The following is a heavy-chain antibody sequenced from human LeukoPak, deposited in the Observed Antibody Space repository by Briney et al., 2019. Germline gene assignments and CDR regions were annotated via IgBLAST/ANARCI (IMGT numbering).Heavy chain of an antibody. V-gene: IGHV4-31*03. J-gene: IGHJ5*02. CDR2: IYYGGSP. CDR1: GGSIGSGLYY. Sequence: APQTLSLTCTVSGGSIGSGLYYWSWIRQHPGEGLEWIGYIYYGGSPYYNPSLKSRISISIDTSTNQFSLKLTSVTAADTAVYYCARDPLTYYYDSSGYPVGANWFDPWGQGTLVTVSS. D-gene: IGHD3-22*01. CDR3: ARDPLTYYYDSSGYPVGANWFDP.